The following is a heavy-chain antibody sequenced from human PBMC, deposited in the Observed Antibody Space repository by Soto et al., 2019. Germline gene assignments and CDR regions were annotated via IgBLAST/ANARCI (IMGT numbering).Heavy chain of an antibody. CDR2: ISYDGSNK. CDR3: ARDRGSSWLRRGCFDP. CDR1: GFTFSSYA. Sequence: QVQLVESGGGVVQPGRSLRLSCAASGFTFSSYAMHWVRQAPGKGLEWVAVISYDGSNKYYADPVKGRFTISRDNSKNTLYRQMNSLRAEDTAVYYCARDRGSSWLRRGCFDPWGQGTLVTVSS. J-gene: IGHJ5*02. D-gene: IGHD6-13*01. V-gene: IGHV3-30-3*01.